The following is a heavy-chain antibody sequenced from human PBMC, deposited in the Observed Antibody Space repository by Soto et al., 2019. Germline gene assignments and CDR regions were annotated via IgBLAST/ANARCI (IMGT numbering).Heavy chain of an antibody. J-gene: IGHJ4*02. CDR2: IYYSGST. CDR3: AGVTMIVVPYYFDY. CDR1: GGSISSSSYY. V-gene: IGHV4-39*01. Sequence: QLQLQESGPGLVKPSETLSLTCTVSGGSISSSSYYWGWIRQPPGKGLEWIGSIYYSGSTDYNPSLKSRVTISVDTSKNQFPLKLSSVTAADTAVYYCAGVTMIVVPYYFDYWGQGTLVTVSS. D-gene: IGHD3-22*01.